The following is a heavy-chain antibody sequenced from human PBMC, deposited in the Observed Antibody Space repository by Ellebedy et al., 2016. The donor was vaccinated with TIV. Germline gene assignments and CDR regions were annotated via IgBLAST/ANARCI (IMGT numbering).Heavy chain of an antibody. J-gene: IGHJ4*02. CDR1: GGSISSGGYY. Sequence: SETLSLTXTVSGGSISSGGYYWSWIRQHPGKGLEWIGYIYYSGSTYYNPSLKSRVTISVDTSKNQFSLKLSSVTAADTAVYYCARAGEVVPATYFDYWGQGTLVTVSS. CDR2: IYYSGST. CDR3: ARAGEVVPATYFDY. D-gene: IGHD2-2*01. V-gene: IGHV4-31*03.